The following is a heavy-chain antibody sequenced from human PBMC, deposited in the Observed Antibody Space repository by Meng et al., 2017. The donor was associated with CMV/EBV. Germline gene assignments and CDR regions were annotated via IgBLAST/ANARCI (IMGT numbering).Heavy chain of an antibody. Sequence: QLPLQDRGPGLVNTSDTRALPCTVSCGSSSSSVYYWGWIRQPPGKGLEWIRSIYYSGSTYYNPSLKSRVTISVDTSKNQFSLKLSSVTAADTAVYYCATYIGNYINWYFDLWGRGTLVTVSS. CDR3: ATYIGNYINWYFDL. J-gene: IGHJ2*01. V-gene: IGHV4-39*07. CDR1: CGSSSSSVYY. CDR2: IYYSGST. D-gene: IGHD1-7*01.